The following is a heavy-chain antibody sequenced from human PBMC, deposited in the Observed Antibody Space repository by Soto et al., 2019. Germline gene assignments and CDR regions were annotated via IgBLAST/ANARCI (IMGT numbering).Heavy chain of an antibody. D-gene: IGHD2-2*01. Sequence: GGSLRLSCAASGFTFSSDWMHWVRQVPGKGLVWVSRINNDRSHTSYADSVKGRFTISRDNARNTRYLEMNSLTVEDTAVYYCVRDGHCIPTSCYGNWFDSWGQGTLVTVSS. CDR2: INNDRSHT. J-gene: IGHJ5*01. V-gene: IGHV3-74*01. CDR3: VRDGHCIPTSCYGNWFDS. CDR1: GFTFSSDW.